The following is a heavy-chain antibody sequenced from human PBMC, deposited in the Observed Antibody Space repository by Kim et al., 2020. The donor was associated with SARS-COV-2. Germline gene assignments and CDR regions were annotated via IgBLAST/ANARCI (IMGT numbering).Heavy chain of an antibody. D-gene: IGHD4-17*01. V-gene: IGHV3-48*03. Sequence: YYADSVKGRFTISRDNAKNSLYLQMNSLRAEDTAVYYCAIQDYPTNSFDYWGQGTLVTVSS. CDR3: AIQDYPTNSFDY. J-gene: IGHJ4*02.